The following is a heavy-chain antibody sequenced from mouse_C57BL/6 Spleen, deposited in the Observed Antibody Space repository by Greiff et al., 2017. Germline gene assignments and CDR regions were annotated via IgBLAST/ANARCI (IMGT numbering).Heavy chain of an antibody. CDR3: ARGGDYGNSDWYFDV. J-gene: IGHJ1*03. CDR1: GYTFTSYW. CDR2: IYPGSGST. Sequence: QVQLQQPGAELVKPGASVKMSCKASGYTFTSYWITWVKQRPGQGLEWIGDIYPGSGSTNYNEKFKSKATLTVDTSSSTAYMQLSSLTSEDSAVYYCARGGDYGNSDWYFDVWGTGTTVTVSS. V-gene: IGHV1-55*01. D-gene: IGHD2-1*01.